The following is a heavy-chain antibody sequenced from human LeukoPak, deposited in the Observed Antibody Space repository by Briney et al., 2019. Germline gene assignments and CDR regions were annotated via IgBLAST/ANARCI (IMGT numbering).Heavy chain of an antibody. J-gene: IGHJ4*02. CDR1: GGSISSYY. V-gene: IGHV4-59*08. Sequence: SETLSLTCTVSGGSISSYYWSWIRQPPGKGLEWIGYIYYSGSTNYNPSLKSRVTISVDTSKNQFSLKLSSVTAADTAVYYCARSPSLGGGDCYVFDYRGQGTLVTVSS. CDR2: IYYSGST. D-gene: IGHD2-21*02. CDR3: ARSPSLGGGDCYVFDY.